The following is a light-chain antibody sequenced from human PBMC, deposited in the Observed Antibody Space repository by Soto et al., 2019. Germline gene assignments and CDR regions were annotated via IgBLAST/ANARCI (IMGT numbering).Light chain of an antibody. CDR3: QQYNIYDT. V-gene: IGKV1-5*01. CDR1: QNMGYW. Sequence: DIQMTQSPSTLSASVGDRVTITCRASQNMGYWLAWYQQKPGKPPKLLIYGVSSLESGVPSRFSGSGSGTEFTLTISSLQPDHFATYYCQQYNIYDTFGHGTKVDI. CDR2: GVS. J-gene: IGKJ1*01.